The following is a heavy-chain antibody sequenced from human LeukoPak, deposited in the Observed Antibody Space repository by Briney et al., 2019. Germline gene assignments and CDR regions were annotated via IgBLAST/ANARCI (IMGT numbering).Heavy chain of an antibody. J-gene: IGHJ3*02. D-gene: IGHD6-19*01. Sequence: SVKVSCKASGGTFSSYAISWVRQAPGQGLEWMGGIIPIFGTANYAQKFQGRVTITADESTSTAYMELSSLRSEDTAVYYCARTYSAVAAHDAFDIWGQGTMVTVSS. CDR3: ARTYSAVAAHDAFDI. CDR1: GGTFSSYA. CDR2: IIPIFGTA. V-gene: IGHV1-69*13.